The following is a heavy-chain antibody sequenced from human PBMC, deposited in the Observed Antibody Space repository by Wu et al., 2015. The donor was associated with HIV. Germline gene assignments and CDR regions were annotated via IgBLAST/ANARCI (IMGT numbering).Heavy chain of an antibody. Sequence: QVQLVQSGAEVKKPGASVKVSCQASGYTFTIYDINWVRQAPGQGLEWMGWMNPNSGNTGYAQKFQGRVTMTRNTSIGTAYMELSSLRSEDTAVYYCARDYYYYDSSGYYYGYAFDIWGQGTMVTVSS. V-gene: IGHV1-8*01. D-gene: IGHD3-22*01. CDR1: GYTFTIYD. CDR2: MNPNSGNT. CDR3: ARDYYYYDSSGYYYGYAFDI. J-gene: IGHJ3*02.